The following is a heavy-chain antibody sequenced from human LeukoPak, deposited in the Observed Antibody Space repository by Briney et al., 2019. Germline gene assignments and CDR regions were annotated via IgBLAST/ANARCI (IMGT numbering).Heavy chain of an antibody. CDR2: FDPEDGET. Sequence: ASVKVSCKVSGYTLAELSMHWVRQAPGKGLEWMGGFDPEDGETIYAQKFQGRVTMTEDTSTDTAYMELSSLRSEDTAVYYCATARGQMGATRAYFDYWGQGTLVTVSS. D-gene: IGHD1-26*01. CDR3: ATARGQMGATRAYFDY. J-gene: IGHJ4*02. V-gene: IGHV1-24*01. CDR1: GYTLAELS.